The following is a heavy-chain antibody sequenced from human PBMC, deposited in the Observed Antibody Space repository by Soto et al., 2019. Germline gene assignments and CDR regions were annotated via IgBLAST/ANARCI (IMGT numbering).Heavy chain of an antibody. CDR3: ARVSLLEGRLWETYRSRYFDY. J-gene: IGHJ4*01. V-gene: IGHV4-34*01. D-gene: IGHD3-16*02. Sequence: PSETLSLTCAVYGGSFSGYDWGWIRQPPGKGLEWIGEITHTGSTNYNPSLKSRVTISLDTSNNQFSLRLSSVTAADTAVYFCARVSLLEGRLWETYRSRYFDYWGHGTLVTVSS. CDR2: ITHTGST. CDR1: GGSFSGYD.